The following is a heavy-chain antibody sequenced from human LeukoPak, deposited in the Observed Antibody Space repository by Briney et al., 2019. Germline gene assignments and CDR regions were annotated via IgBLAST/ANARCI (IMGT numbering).Heavy chain of an antibody. V-gene: IGHV3-30-3*01. CDR3: ARVPYGSGTYTDS. CDR2: ILYDGSNK. Sequence: PGGSLRLSCAASGFTFSTHAMHWVRQAPGKGLEWVALILYDGSNKYYADSVKGRFTISRDNSKNTLYLEMNSLRAEDTALYYCARVPYGSGTYTDSWGQGTLVTVSS. CDR1: GFTFSTHA. D-gene: IGHD3-10*01. J-gene: IGHJ4*02.